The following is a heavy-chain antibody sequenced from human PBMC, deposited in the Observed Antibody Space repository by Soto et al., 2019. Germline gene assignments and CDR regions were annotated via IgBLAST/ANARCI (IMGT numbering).Heavy chain of an antibody. D-gene: IGHD6-19*01. Sequence: GGSLRLSCAASGFTFDDYTMHRVRQAPGKGLEWVSLISWDGGSTYYADSVRGRFTISRDNSKNSLYLQMNSLRTEDTALYYCAKDISYSSGWPGYWGQGTLVTVSS. CDR3: AKDISYSSGWPGY. V-gene: IGHV3-43*01. J-gene: IGHJ4*02. CDR1: GFTFDDYT. CDR2: ISWDGGST.